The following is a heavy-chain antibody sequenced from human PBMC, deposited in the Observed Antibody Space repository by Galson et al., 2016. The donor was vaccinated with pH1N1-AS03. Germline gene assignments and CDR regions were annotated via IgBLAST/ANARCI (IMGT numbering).Heavy chain of an antibody. Sequence: SCKASGYTLTRYYMHWVRQAPGQGLEWMGIIDPSGGPTTYAPKFQGRITTTTDTSTSTVYMELVSLRSEDTAVYYCARRYYFDYWGQGTLVTVSS. V-gene: IGHV1-46*01. CDR3: ARRYYFDY. D-gene: IGHD3-16*02. CDR2: IDPSGGPT. J-gene: IGHJ4*02. CDR1: GYTLTRYY.